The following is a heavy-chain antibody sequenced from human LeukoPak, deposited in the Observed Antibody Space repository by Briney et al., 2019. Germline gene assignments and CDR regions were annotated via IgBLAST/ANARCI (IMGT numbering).Heavy chain of an antibody. V-gene: IGHV3-23*01. Sequence: GGSLRLSCAASGFTLSSFVMSWVRQAPGKGLEWVSTITATGTYTYYADSVKGRFTIFRDNSKDTLYLQMNSLRADDTAVYYCAKDWCSASSCYIDYWGQGTLVTVSS. D-gene: IGHD2-15*01. J-gene: IGHJ4*02. CDR2: ITATGTYT. CDR3: AKDWCSASSCYIDY. CDR1: GFTLSSFV.